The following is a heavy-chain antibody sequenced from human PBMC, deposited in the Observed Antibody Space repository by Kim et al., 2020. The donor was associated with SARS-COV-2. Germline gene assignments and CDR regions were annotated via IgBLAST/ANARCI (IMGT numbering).Heavy chain of an antibody. Sequence: GSLRLSCAASGFSVSTNYMGWVRQAPGKGLEGVSVFFSGGTTYYADSVKGRFTISRDNPRNTLYLEMDSLTAEDTAVYYCARGGTSYFYGMDVWGRGT. CDR2: FFSGGTT. J-gene: IGHJ6*02. V-gene: IGHV3-66*01. CDR3: ARGGTSYFYGMDV. D-gene: IGHD1-26*01. CDR1: GFSVSTNY.